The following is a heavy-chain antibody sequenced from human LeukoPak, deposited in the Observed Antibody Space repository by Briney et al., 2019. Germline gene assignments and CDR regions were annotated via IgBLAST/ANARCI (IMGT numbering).Heavy chain of an antibody. D-gene: IGHD3-10*01. CDR1: GFTFSSYG. CDR2: ISGSGGST. CDR3: AKDRLRLLWFGDKGNWFDP. Sequence: GGSLRLPCAASGFTFSSYGMSWVRQAPGKGLEWVSAISGSGGSTYYADSVKGRFTISRDNSKNTLYLQMNSLRAEDTAVYYCAKDRLRLLWFGDKGNWFDPWGQGTLVTVSS. J-gene: IGHJ5*02. V-gene: IGHV3-23*01.